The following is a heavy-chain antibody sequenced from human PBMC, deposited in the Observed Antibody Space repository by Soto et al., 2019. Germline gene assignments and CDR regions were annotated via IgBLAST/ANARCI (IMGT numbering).Heavy chain of an antibody. CDR2: IIPVFGSV. J-gene: IGHJ4*02. Sequence: QVQLVQSGAEVKKPGSSVKVSCKASGGSFNTYAISWVRQAPGQGLEWMGGIIPVFGSVTYAQKFQGRVTITADDSTSTAYMELSRLRADDTAIYFCADLSLGYGITTTCPPDYWGQGTLVTVSS. CDR1: GGSFNTYA. CDR3: ADLSLGYGITTTCPPDY. V-gene: IGHV1-69*12. D-gene: IGHD2-2*01.